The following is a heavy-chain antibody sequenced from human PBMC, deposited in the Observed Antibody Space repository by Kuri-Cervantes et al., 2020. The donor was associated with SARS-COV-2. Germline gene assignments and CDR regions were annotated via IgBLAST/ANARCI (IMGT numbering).Heavy chain of an antibody. J-gene: IGHJ5*02. CDR3: ARARDIVLMVYAIRGWFDP. CDR1: GGSISSGDYY. D-gene: IGHD2-8*01. CDR2: IYYSGST. V-gene: IGHV4-30-4*02. Sequence: SETLSLTCTVSGGSISSGDYYWSWIRQPPGKGLEWIGYIYYSGSTYYNPSLKSRVTISVDTSKNQFSLKLSSVTAADTAVYYCARARDIVLMVYAIRGWFDPWGQGTLVTVSS.